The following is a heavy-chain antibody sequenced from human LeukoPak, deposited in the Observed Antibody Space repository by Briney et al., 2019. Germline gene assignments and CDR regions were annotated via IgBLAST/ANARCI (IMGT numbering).Heavy chain of an antibody. CDR2: IKQDGSEK. D-gene: IGHD5-24*01. J-gene: IGHJ6*03. Sequence: GGSLRLSCAASGFSFSTYAMSWVRQAPGKGLEWVANIKQDGSEKYYVDSVKGRFTISRDNAKNSLYLQMSSLRAEDTAVYYCARVRDGYKPPKPSSYYYMDVWGKGTTVTISS. CDR3: ARVRDGYKPPKPSSYYYMDV. CDR1: GFSFSTYA. V-gene: IGHV3-7*01.